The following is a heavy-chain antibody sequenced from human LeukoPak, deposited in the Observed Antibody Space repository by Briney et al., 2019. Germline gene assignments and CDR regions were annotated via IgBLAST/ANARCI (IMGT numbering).Heavy chain of an antibody. CDR3: ARELRDYYYYGMDV. J-gene: IGHJ6*02. D-gene: IGHD2-21*01. V-gene: IGHV3-23*01. CDR2: ISGSGGST. Sequence: GGSLRLSCAASGFTFSSYSMTWVRQAPGKGLEWVSTISGSGGSTYHADSVKGRFTISRDNSKNTLYLQMNSLRAEDTAVYYCARELRDYYYYGMDVWGQGTTVTVSS. CDR1: GFTFSSYS.